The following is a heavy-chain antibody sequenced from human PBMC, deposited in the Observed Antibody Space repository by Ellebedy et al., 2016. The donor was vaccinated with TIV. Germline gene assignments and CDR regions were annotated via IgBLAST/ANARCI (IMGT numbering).Heavy chain of an antibody. CDR1: GGSFSGYY. CDR3: ARGYNWRSGYFDY. Sequence: MPSETLSLTCAVYGGSFSGYYWSWIRQPPGKGLEWIGEINHSGSTNYNPSLKSRVTISVDTSKNQFSLKLSSVTAADTAVYYCARGYNWRSGYFDYWGQGTLVTVSS. CDR2: INHSGST. J-gene: IGHJ4*02. D-gene: IGHD1-20*01. V-gene: IGHV4-34*01.